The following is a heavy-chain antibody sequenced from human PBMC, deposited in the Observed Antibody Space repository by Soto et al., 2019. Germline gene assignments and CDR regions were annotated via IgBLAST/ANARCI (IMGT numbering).Heavy chain of an antibody. CDR2: IKSKTDGGTT. Sequence: GGSLRLSCAASGFTFSNAWMSWVRQAPGKGLEWVGRIKSKTDGGTTDYAAPVKGRFTISRDDSKNTLYLQMNSLKTEDTAVYYCILVAPDGAFDIWGQGTMVTVSS. CDR3: ILVAPDGAFDI. J-gene: IGHJ3*02. D-gene: IGHD2-21*01. CDR1: GFTFSNAW. V-gene: IGHV3-15*01.